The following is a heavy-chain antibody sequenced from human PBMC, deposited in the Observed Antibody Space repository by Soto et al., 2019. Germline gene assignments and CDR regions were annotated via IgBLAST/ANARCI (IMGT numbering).Heavy chain of an antibody. Sequence: GGSLRLSCAASGFTFSSYSMNWVRQAPGKGLEWVSYISSSSSTIYYADSVKGRFTISRDNAKNSLYLQMNSLRAEDTAVYYCARGTLKSSTSWVWFDPWGQGTLVTVSS. CDR1: GFTFSSYS. D-gene: IGHD2-2*01. V-gene: IGHV3-48*01. CDR2: ISSSSSTI. CDR3: ARGTLKSSTSWVWFDP. J-gene: IGHJ5*02.